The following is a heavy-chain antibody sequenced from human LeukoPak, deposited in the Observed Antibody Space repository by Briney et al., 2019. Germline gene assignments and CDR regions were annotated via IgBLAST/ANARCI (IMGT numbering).Heavy chain of an antibody. CDR3: ARGGYSSSSYFYYYMDV. Sequence: GGPLRLSCAASGFTFSTYSMNWVRQAPGKGLEWVSYISSSSTDRYDPDSMKGRFTISRGNTKNSLYLQMNSLRDEDTAVYYCARGGYSSSSYFYYYMDVWGKGTTVTVSS. CDR1: GFTFSTYS. CDR2: ISSSSTDR. D-gene: IGHD6-6*01. J-gene: IGHJ6*03. V-gene: IGHV3-21*06.